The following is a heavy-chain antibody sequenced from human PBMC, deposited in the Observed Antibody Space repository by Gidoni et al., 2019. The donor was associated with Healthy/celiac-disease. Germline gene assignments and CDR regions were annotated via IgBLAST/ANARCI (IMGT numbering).Heavy chain of an antibody. J-gene: IGHJ6*02. Sequence: QVQLVQSGAEVKKPGSSVNVSCKSSGGTFSSYAISWVRQAPGQGLEWMGGIIPILGTANYEQKFQGRVRITADESTSTAYMELSSLRSEDTAVYYCARVGSGIVVVPAAISPYYYYGMDVWGQGTTVTVSS. CDR1: GGTFSSYA. CDR3: ARVGSGIVVVPAAISPYYYYGMDV. D-gene: IGHD2-2*01. V-gene: IGHV1-69*01. CDR2: IIPILGTA.